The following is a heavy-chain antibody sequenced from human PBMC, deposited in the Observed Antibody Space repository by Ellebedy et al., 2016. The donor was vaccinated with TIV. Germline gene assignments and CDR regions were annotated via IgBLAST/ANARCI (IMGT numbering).Heavy chain of an antibody. CDR3: ARDSGRRRSWDNDY. CDR2: IKQHGSEK. D-gene: IGHD3-10*01. CDR1: GFTFTRCC. J-gene: IGHJ4*02. Sequence: GESLKISCGASGFTFTRCCMNWVRQAPGKGLEWVASIKQHGSEKYYLDSVKGRLTISRDNSRNTVYLQMNNLRAEDTAVYYCARDSGRRRSWDNDYWGQGTLVTVSS. V-gene: IGHV3-7*03.